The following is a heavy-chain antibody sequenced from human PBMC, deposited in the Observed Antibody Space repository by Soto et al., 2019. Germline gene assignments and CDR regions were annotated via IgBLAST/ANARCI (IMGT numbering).Heavy chain of an antibody. J-gene: IGHJ4*02. Sequence: GGSLRLSCAASGFTFSSYSMNWVRQAPGKGLEWVSSISSSSSYIYYADSVKGRFTISRDNAKNSLYLQMNSLRAEDTAVYYCASSPSIHCSGGSCYLGDYFDYWGQGTLVTVSS. D-gene: IGHD2-15*01. CDR2: ISSSSSYI. CDR1: GFTFSSYS. V-gene: IGHV3-21*01. CDR3: ASSPSIHCSGGSCYLGDYFDY.